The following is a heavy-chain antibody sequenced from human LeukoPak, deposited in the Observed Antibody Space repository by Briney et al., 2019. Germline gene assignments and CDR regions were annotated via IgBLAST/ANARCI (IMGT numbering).Heavy chain of an antibody. CDR1: GFTFSSYA. J-gene: IGHJ4*02. V-gene: IGHV3-30-3*01. CDR2: ISYDGNNK. Sequence: GGSLRLSCAASGFTFSSYAMSWVRQAPGKGLEWVAVISYDGNNKYYADSVKGRFTISRDNSKNTLYLQMNSLRAEDTAVYYCARDSLRGYYYDSSGSFDYWGQGTLVTVSS. D-gene: IGHD3-22*01. CDR3: ARDSLRGYYYDSSGSFDY.